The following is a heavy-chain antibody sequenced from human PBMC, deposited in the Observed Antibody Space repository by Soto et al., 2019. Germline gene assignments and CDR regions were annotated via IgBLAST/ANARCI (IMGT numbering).Heavy chain of an antibody. CDR3: ARWSAIVGGAEALDV. CDR1: GYTFINYG. J-gene: IGHJ3*01. V-gene: IGHV1-18*01. CDR2: LSAYNGDT. Sequence: VPFVQSGAEVKKPGASVRVSCKTSGYTFINYGITWVRQAPGQGLEWMGWLSAYNGDTSSSEKLQDRFTMTTDTSTNTVYMDLRSLTSDDTAVYYCARWSAIVGGAEALDVWGQGTMVIVSS. D-gene: IGHD1-26*01.